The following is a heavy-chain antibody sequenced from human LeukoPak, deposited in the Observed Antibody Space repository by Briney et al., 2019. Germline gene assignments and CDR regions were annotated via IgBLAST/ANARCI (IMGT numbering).Heavy chain of an antibody. D-gene: IGHD1-1*01. Sequence: GGSLRLSCAASGFTFSNFWMHWVRQAPEMGLVWVSRINTDGSRTNSVKGRFTISRDNAKNTLYLQMNSLRADDTAVYYCAKPLQEKRQIFDSWGQGTLVTVSS. V-gene: IGHV3-74*01. CDR2: INTDGSRT. CDR1: GFTFSNFW. J-gene: IGHJ4*02. CDR3: AKPLQEKRQIFDS.